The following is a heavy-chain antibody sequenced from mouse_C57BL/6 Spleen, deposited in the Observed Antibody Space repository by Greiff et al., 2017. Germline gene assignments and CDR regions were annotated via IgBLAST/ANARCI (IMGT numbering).Heavy chain of an antibody. J-gene: IGHJ1*03. CDR1: GYAFSSYW. CDR2: IYPGDGDT. V-gene: IGHV1-80*01. CDR3: ARDGTTVVASYWYFDV. Sequence: QVQLQQSGAELVKPGASVKISCKASGYAFSSYWMNWVKQRPGKGLEWIGQIYPGDGDTNYNGKVKGKATLTADKSSSTAYMQLSSLTSEDSAVYFCARDGTTVVASYWYFDVWGTGTTVTVSS. D-gene: IGHD1-1*01.